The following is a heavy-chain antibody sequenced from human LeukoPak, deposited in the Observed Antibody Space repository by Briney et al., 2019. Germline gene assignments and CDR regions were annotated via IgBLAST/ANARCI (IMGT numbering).Heavy chain of an antibody. CDR1: GFAFSSYA. D-gene: IGHD1-14*01. CDR3: AKHYLNLFQNHDY. Sequence: GGSLRLSCAASGFAFSSYAMSWVRQAPGKGLEWVSAISGSGGSTYYADSVKGRFTISRDNSKNTLYLQMNSLRAEDTAVYYCAKHYLNLFQNHDYWGQGTLVTVSS. CDR2: ISGSGGST. V-gene: IGHV3-23*01. J-gene: IGHJ4*02.